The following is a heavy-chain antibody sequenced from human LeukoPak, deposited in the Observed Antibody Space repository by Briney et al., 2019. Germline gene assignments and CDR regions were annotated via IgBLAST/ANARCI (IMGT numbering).Heavy chain of an antibody. V-gene: IGHV4-30-2*01. CDR1: GDSSSSGDYF. Sequence: PSETLSLTFTVSGDSSSSGDYFWNWIRQPPGKGLEWIGYIYHSGSTYCNPSLKSRVTISVDRSKNQFSLKLSSVTAADTAVYYCARWSQLETTPDDYWGQGTLVTVSS. J-gene: IGHJ4*02. D-gene: IGHD1-1*01. CDR2: IYHSGST. CDR3: ARWSQLETTPDDY.